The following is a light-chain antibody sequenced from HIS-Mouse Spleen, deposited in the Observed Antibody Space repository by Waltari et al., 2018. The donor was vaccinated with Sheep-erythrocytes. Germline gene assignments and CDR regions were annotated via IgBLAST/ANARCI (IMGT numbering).Light chain of an antibody. CDR2: EGS. V-gene: IGLV2-23*01. Sequence: QSALTPPASVSGSPGQSTTISCTGTSSDVGSYNLVSWYQQHPGKAPKLMIYEGSKRPSGVSNRFSGSKSGNTASLTISGLQAEDEADYYCCSYAGSSTPWVFGGGTKLTVL. CDR1: SSDVGSYNL. CDR3: CSYAGSSTPWV. J-gene: IGLJ3*02.